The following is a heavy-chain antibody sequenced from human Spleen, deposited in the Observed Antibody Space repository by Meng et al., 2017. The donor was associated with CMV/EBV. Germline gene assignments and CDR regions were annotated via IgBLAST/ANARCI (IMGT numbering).Heavy chain of an antibody. J-gene: IGHJ4*02. CDR1: GFTFSTYS. Sequence: GESLKISCAASGFTFSTYSMNWVRQAPGKGLEWVSSVSSGSSFINYADSVKGRFTISRDNAKNSLYLQMNSLRVEDTAVYYCASDRYCGTTDCYFGFDYWGQGALVTVSS. CDR3: ASDRYCGTTDCYFGFDY. V-gene: IGHV3-21*01. D-gene: IGHD2-2*01. CDR2: VSSGSSFI.